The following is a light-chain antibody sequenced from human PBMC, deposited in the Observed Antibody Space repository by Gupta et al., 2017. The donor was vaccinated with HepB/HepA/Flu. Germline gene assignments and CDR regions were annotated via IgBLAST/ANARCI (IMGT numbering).Light chain of an antibody. J-gene: IGLJ3*02. V-gene: IGLV3-25*03. CDR3: QSADSTWV. Sequence: SYALTQPPPVSLSPGPTARITCSGDSLPKKSVYWYQQKPGQAPVLVVYKDSERPSGSPERFTGSSSGTIVTLGISGVQAEDEADYYCQSADSTWVFGGGTKLTVL. CDR1: SLPKKS. CDR2: KDS.